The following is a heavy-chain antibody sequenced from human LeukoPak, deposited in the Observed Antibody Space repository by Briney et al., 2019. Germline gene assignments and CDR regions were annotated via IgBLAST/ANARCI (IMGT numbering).Heavy chain of an antibody. J-gene: IGHJ5*02. CDR1: XXXXXXXXAA. D-gene: IGHD2-15*01. CDR3: GRDLWPVAPHWFDP. Sequence: LSXTCAIXXXXXXXXXAAWXXXRQSXXXXXXXXXXTXYRSQWYSEYAVSVKSRISINADTSKNQISLQLNSVTPEDTAVYYCGRDLWPVAPHWFDPWGQGSLVTVSS. CDR2: TXYRSQWYS. V-gene: IGHV6-1*01.